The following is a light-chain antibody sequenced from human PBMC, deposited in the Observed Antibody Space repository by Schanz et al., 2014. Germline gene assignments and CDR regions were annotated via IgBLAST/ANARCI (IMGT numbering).Light chain of an antibody. CDR2: AAS. J-gene: IGKJ4*01. Sequence: DIQMTQSPSSLSASVGDRVTITCRASQSISSYLNWYQQKPGKAPKLLIYAASSLQSGVPSRFSGSGXGTDFTLTISSLQPEDFATYYCQQSYSTPLTFGGGTKVEIK. V-gene: IGKV1-39*01. CDR1: QSISSY. CDR3: QQSYSTPLT.